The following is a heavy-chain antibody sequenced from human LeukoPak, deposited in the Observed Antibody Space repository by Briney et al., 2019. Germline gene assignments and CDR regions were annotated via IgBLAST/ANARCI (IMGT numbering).Heavy chain of an antibody. Sequence: GGSLRLSCAASGFTFDDYGMSWVRQAPGKGLEWVSGINWNGGSTGYADSVKGRFTISRDNAKNSLYLQMNSLRAEDTALYYCARVLDFWSGYYYFDYWGQGTLVTVSS. J-gene: IGHJ4*02. CDR1: GFTFDDYG. CDR3: ARVLDFWSGYYYFDY. V-gene: IGHV3-20*04. D-gene: IGHD3-3*01. CDR2: INWNGGST.